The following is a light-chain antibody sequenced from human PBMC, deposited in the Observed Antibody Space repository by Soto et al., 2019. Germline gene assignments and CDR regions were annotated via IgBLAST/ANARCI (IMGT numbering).Light chain of an antibody. CDR2: DVN. V-gene: IGLV2-11*01. Sequence: QSVLTQPRSVSGSPGQSVTISCTGTSSDVGDYDYVSWYQQHPGKAPKLMIFDVNKRPSGVPDRFSGSKSGNTAFLTISGLQAEDEADYSCCSYALITTVVFGGGTKVTVL. CDR1: SSDVGDYDY. J-gene: IGLJ2*01. CDR3: CSYALITTVV.